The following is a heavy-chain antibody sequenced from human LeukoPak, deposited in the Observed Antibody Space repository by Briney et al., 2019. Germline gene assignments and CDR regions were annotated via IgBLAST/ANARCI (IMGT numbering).Heavy chain of an antibody. V-gene: IGHV4-4*02. CDR3: ARDAKPITIFSKPFDY. CDR2: IYYSGST. D-gene: IGHD3-9*01. Sequence: SETLSLTCAVSGGSISSSNWWSWVRQPPGKGLEWIGSIYYSGSTYYNPSLKSRVTISVDTSKNQFSLKLSSVTAADTAVYYCARDAKPITIFSKPFDYWGQGTLVTVSS. CDR1: GGSISSSNW. J-gene: IGHJ4*02.